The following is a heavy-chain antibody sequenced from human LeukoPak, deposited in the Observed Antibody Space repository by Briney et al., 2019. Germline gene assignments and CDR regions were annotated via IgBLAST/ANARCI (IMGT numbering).Heavy chain of an antibody. J-gene: IGHJ3*02. V-gene: IGHV3-30-3*01. CDR3: ADLIPDDAFDI. CDR2: ISYDGSNK. Sequence: PGRSLRLSCAASGFTFSSYAMHWVRQAPGKGLEWVAVISYDGSNKYYADSVKGRFTISRDNSKNTLYLQMNSLRAEDTAVYYCADLIPDDAFDIWGQGTMVTVSS. D-gene: IGHD2-2*02. CDR1: GFTFSSYA.